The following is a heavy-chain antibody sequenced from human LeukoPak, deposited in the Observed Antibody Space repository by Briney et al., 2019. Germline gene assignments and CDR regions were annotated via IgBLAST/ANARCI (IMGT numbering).Heavy chain of an antibody. D-gene: IGHD3-10*01. J-gene: IGHJ6*02. CDR1: GGSISSSSYY. CDR2: IYYSGST. Sequence: PSGTLSLTCTVSGGSISSSSYYWGWIRQPPGKGLEWIGSIYYSGSTNYNPSLKSRVTISVDTSKNQFSLKVSSVTAADTAVYYCARGRYGSGTPVSGSRDYSPNQKKTNYGMDVWGQGTTVTVSS. CDR3: ARGRYGSGTPVSGSRDYSPNQKKTNYGMDV. V-gene: IGHV4-39*07.